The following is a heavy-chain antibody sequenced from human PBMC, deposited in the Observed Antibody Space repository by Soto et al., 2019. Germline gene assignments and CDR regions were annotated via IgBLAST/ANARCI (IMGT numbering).Heavy chain of an antibody. D-gene: IGHD1-26*01. CDR2: IKQDGSET. J-gene: IGHJ5*02. V-gene: IGHV3-7*01. CDR3: AREVRATFDP. CDR1: GFTFNTYW. Sequence: PGGSLRLSCAASGFTFNTYWMAWVRQAPGKGPEWVASIKQDGSETFYMESVRGRFTISRDNAKNSLYLQMNSLRAEDMAVYYCAREVRATFDPWGQATPVTVSS.